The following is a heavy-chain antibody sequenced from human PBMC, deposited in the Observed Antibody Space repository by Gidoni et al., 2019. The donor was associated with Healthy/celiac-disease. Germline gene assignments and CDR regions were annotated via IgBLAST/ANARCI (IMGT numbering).Heavy chain of an antibody. CDR1: GRPISSSSYY. CDR2: IYYSGGT. V-gene: IGHV4-39*01. D-gene: IGHD3-9*01. CDR3: ARLYYDILTGYPNWFDP. Sequence: QLQLQESGSGLVKPSETLPSTSTVPGRPISSSSYYWGWIRQPPGQGLEWIGSIYYSGGTYYNPSLKSRVTISVDTSKNQFSLKLSSVTAADTAVYYCARLYYDILTGYPNWFDPWGQGTLVTVSS. J-gene: IGHJ5*02.